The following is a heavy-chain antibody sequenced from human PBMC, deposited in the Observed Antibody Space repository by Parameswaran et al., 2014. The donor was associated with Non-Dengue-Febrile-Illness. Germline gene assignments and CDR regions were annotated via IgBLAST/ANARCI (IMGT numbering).Heavy chain of an antibody. D-gene: IGHD3-3*01. Sequence: VRQMPGKGLEWVSSISSSSSYIYYADSVKGRFTISRDNAKNSLYLQMNSLRAEDTAAYYCATGVRDFWSGYPHHYFDYWGQGTLVTVSS. V-gene: IGHV3-21*01. J-gene: IGHJ4*02. CDR3: ATGVRDFWSGYPHHYFDY. CDR2: ISSSSSYI.